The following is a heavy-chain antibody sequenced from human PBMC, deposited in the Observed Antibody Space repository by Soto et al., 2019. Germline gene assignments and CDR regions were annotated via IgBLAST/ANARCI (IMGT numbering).Heavy chain of an antibody. Sequence: GGSLRLSCVASGFTFSSYAMHWVRQAPGKGLEWVAVISYDGTDAYYADSMKGRFTIARDNSKSTLYLQMSSLRAGDTAVYYCARDHQDFLSAYKSFPRHWGQGTLVTVSS. CDR1: GFTFSSYA. D-gene: IGHD3-3*01. J-gene: IGHJ4*02. CDR2: ISYDGTDA. V-gene: IGHV3-30-3*01. CDR3: ARDHQDFLSAYKSFPRH.